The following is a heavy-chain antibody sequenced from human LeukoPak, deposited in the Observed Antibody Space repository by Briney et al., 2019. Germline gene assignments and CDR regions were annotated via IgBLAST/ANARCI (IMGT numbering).Heavy chain of an antibody. D-gene: IGHD3-3*01. CDR2: ISGSGGST. CDR1: GFTFSGYA. CDR3: ARVVSEKRGYD. Sequence: GGSLRLSCAASGFTFSGYAMSWVRQAPGKGLEWVSAISGSGGSTYYADSVKGRFTISRDNSKNTLYLQMNSLRAEDTAVYHCARVVSEKRGYDWGQGTLVTVSS. V-gene: IGHV3-23*01. J-gene: IGHJ4*02.